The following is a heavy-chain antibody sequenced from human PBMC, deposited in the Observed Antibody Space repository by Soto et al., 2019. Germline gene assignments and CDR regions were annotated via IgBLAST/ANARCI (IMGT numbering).Heavy chain of an antibody. V-gene: IGHV3-21*01. Sequence: GGSLRLSCAASGFTFSSYSMNWVRQAPGKGLEWVSSISSSSSYIYYADSVKGRFTISRDNAKTSLYLQMNSLRAEDTAVYYCARDYGRMGYSSSVRGYFDYWGQGTLVTVSS. D-gene: IGHD6-13*01. J-gene: IGHJ4*02. CDR1: GFTFSSYS. CDR3: ARDYGRMGYSSSVRGYFDY. CDR2: ISSSSSYI.